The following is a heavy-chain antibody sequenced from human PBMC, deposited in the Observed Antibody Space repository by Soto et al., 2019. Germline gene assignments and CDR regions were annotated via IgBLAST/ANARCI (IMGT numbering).Heavy chain of an antibody. CDR2: ILVGGST. J-gene: IGHJ3*02. Sequence: PGGSLRLSCAVSGFICSSYDMSWVRQDPGKGLEWVSTILVGGSTHYEDSVKGRFTISRDTSKNTVYLQMNSLTAGDTAFYYCAKTTATRGGGCEIYGQGTMFTVSS. D-gene: IGHD1-1*01. V-gene: IGHV3-23*01. CDR1: GFICSSYD. CDR3: AKTTATRGGGCEI.